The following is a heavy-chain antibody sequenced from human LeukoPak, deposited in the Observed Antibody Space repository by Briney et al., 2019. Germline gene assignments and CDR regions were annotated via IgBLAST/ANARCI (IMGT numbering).Heavy chain of an antibody. J-gene: IGHJ4*02. CDR2: IYTSGST. CDR3: ARGDYYGSGSYYNDFDY. Sequence: SQTLSLTCTVSGGSISSYYWSWIRQPAGKGLEWIGRIYTSGSTNYNPSLKSRVTMSVDTSKNQFSLKLSSVTAADTAVYYCARGDYYGSGSYYNDFDYWGQGTLVTVSS. CDR1: GGSISSYY. D-gene: IGHD3-10*01. V-gene: IGHV4-4*07.